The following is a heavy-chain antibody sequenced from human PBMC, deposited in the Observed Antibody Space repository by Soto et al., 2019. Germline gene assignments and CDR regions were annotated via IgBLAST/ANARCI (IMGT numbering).Heavy chain of an antibody. D-gene: IGHD5-18*01. Sequence: QVQLVESGGGVVQPGKSLRLSCAASGFTFSSYGMHWVRQAPGKGLEWVAVIWYDGSNKCYADSVKGRFTISRDNSNNTLYPQMSSLRAEDTAVYYREGGSSLSYGSMDFWGKGTTATVSS. V-gene: IGHV3-33*01. CDR2: IWYDGSNK. CDR1: GFTFSSYG. CDR3: EGGSSLSYGSMDF. J-gene: IGHJ6*03.